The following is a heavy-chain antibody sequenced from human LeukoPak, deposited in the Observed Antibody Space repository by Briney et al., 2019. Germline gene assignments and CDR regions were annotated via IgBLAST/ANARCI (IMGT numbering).Heavy chain of an antibody. V-gene: IGHV5-51*01. J-gene: IGHJ4*02. CDR3: ARHAYNDDNSDYYFGY. Sequence: GESLKISCKGVGYSFTSYWIGWVRQMPGKGLEWVGLIYPGESDIRYSPAFQGQVTISADKSISTAYLQWSSLKASDTAMYYCARHAYNDDNSDYYFGYWGQGTLVTVSS. CDR1: GYSFTSYW. CDR2: IYPGESDI. D-gene: IGHD3-22*01.